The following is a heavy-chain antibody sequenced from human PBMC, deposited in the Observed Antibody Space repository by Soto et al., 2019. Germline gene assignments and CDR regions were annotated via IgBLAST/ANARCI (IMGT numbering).Heavy chain of an antibody. CDR2: IYSGGST. D-gene: IGHD1-26*01. CDR3: ARANDVGAIDY. V-gene: IGHV3-53*01. J-gene: IGHJ4*02. CDR1: GFTVSSNY. Sequence: GSLRLSCAASGFTVSSNYMSWVRQAPGKGLEWVSVIYSGGSTYYADSVKGRFTISRDNSKNTLYLQMNSLRAEDTAVYYCARANDVGAIDYWGQGTLVTVSS.